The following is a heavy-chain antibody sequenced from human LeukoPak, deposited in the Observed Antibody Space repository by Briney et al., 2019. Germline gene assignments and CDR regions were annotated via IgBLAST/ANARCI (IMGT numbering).Heavy chain of an antibody. CDR1: GFSFSSYS. CDR2: ISSSSNTI. J-gene: IGHJ3*02. D-gene: IGHD3-16*01. V-gene: IGHV3-48*01. CDR3: ARDRAWGNDAFDI. Sequence: GGSLRLSCTASGFSFSSYSMNWVRHAPGEGLEWVSYISSSSNTIYYADSVKGRFTISRDNAKNSLYLQMNSLRAEDTAVYYCARDRAWGNDAFDIWGQGTMVTVSS.